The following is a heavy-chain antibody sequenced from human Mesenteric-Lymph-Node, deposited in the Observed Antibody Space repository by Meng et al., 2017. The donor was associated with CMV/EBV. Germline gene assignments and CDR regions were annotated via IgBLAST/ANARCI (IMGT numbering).Heavy chain of an antibody. V-gene: IGHV1-2*02. CDR1: GYTFTDYY. J-gene: IGHJ4*02. Sequence: ASVKVSCKASGYTFTDYYIHWVRQAPGQGLEWMGGINPDSGDTRYAQKFEGRVTMTNDTSSATAYMELRRLRPDDTAVYYCARLRETVHDSWGQGTLVTVSS. CDR3: ARLRETVHDS. CDR2: INPDSGDT. D-gene: IGHD5-24*01.